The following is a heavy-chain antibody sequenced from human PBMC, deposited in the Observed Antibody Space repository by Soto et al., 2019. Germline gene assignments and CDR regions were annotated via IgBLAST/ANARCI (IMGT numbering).Heavy chain of an antibody. CDR2: IYYSGST. Sequence: SETLSLTCTVSGGSISSYYWSWIRQPPGKGLEWIGYIYYSGSTNYNPSLKSRVTISVDTSKNQFSLKLSSVTAADTAVYYCASSYYYDSSGYYYAFDYWGQGTLVTVSS. D-gene: IGHD3-22*01. CDR1: GGSISSYY. J-gene: IGHJ4*02. CDR3: ASSYYYDSSGYYYAFDY. V-gene: IGHV4-59*01.